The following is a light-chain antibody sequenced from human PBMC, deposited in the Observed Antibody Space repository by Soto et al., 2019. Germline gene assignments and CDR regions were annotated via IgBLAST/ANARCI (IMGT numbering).Light chain of an antibody. CDR2: DVI. J-gene: IGLJ2*01. Sequence: QSVLTQPASVSGSPGQSITISCAGSGGDVGNYDLLSWYQQYPGEVPKLIIYDVIKRPSGVPDRFSGFKSGNTASLTISGLQAGDEADYYCCSYVGSYTFKFGGGTKLTVL. CDR3: CSYVGSYTFK. V-gene: IGLV2-23*02. CDR1: GGDVGNYDL.